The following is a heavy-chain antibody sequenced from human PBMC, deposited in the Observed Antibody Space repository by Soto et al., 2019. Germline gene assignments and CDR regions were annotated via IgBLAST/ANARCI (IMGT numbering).Heavy chain of an antibody. CDR3: ARDENWGYVWIDP. J-gene: IGHJ5*02. V-gene: IGHV4-4*07. CDR2: IYTSGTT. Sequence: SETLSLTCHVSGGSIRSYYWSWIRPPAGKALEWIGRIYTSGTTNYNPSLKSRVTMLVDTSKNQFSLNLTSVTAADTAVYYCARDENWGYVWIDPWSPGTLVTVSS. D-gene: IGHD7-27*01. CDR1: GGSIRSYY.